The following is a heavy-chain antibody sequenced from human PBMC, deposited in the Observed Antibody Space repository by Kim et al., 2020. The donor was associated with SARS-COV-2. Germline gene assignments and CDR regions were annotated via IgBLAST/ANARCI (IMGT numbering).Heavy chain of an antibody. CDR3: ASDPVLYGLDV. V-gene: IGHV3-74*01. CDR1: GFTVTNYW. CDR2: VKSEGTGI. Sequence: GGSLRLSCAASGFTVTNYWMHWVRQAPGKGLVWVARVKSEGTGISYADSVKGRFTISRDNANNTLYLQMNNLRAEDTAVYYCASDPVLYGLDVWGQGTTVSVSS. J-gene: IGHJ6*02.